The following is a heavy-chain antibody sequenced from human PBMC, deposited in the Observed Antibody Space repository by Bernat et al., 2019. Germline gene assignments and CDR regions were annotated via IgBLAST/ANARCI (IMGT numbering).Heavy chain of an antibody. CDR3: ALITIIGGVDPYNWFDP. J-gene: IGHJ5*02. Sequence: QVQLVQSGAEVKKPGSSVKVSCKASGGTFSSYTISWVRQAPGQGLEWMGRIIPILGIANYAQKFQGRVTITADKSTSRAYMELSSLRSEGTAVYYCALITIIGGVDPYNWFDPWGQGTLVTVSS. D-gene: IGHD3-3*01. CDR2: IIPILGIA. CDR1: GGTFSSYT. V-gene: IGHV1-69*02.